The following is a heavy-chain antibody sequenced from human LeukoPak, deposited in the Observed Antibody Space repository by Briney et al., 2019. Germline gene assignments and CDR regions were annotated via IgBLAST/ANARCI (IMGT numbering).Heavy chain of an antibody. CDR2: FDPEDGET. J-gene: IGHJ6*02. CDR3: ARDRYNWNSKRMDYGMDV. Sequence: GASVKVSCKVSGYTLTELSMHWVRQAPGKGLEWMGGFDPEDGETIYAQKFQGRVTMTEDTSTDTAYMELSSLRSEDTAVYYCARDRYNWNSKRMDYGMDVWGQGTTVTVSS. V-gene: IGHV1-24*01. CDR1: GYTLTELS. D-gene: IGHD1-7*01.